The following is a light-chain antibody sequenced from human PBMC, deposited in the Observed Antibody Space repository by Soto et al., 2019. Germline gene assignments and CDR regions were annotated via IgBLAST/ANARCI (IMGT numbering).Light chain of an antibody. CDR1: QRITTY. Sequence: IQMTQSPSSLSASVGDRGSITCRASQRITTYLNWYQQRPGKAPKLLISPAGTLQRAVPSRFIGSGSGTDFTLTITSLQPEDFATYFCQQSYSTPYTFGQGTKLEIK. J-gene: IGKJ2*01. CDR3: QQSYSTPYT. CDR2: PAG. V-gene: IGKV1-39*01.